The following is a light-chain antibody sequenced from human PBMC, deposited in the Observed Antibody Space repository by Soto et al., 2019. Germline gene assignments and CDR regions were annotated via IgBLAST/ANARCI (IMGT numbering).Light chain of an antibody. CDR1: SGDVGGYNY. CDR2: DVS. J-gene: IGLJ1*01. CDR3: NSYTSSSTYV. V-gene: IGLV2-14*03. Sequence: SALTQPVSVSGSPGQSITISCTGTSGDVGGYNYVSWYQQHPGKAPKLMIYDVSNRPSGVSNRFSGSKSGNTASLTISGLQAVDEADYYCNSYTSSSTYVFGTGTKLTVL.